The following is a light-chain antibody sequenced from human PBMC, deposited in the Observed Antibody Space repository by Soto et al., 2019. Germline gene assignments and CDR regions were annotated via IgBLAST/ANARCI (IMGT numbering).Light chain of an antibody. Sequence: EIVMSQSPATLSVSPGERATLSCRASQSVSSNLAWYQQKPGQAPRLLIYGASTRATGIPARFSGSRSGTEFTLTISSLQSEDFAVYYCQQYNNWPRITFGQGTRLEIK. V-gene: IGKV3-15*01. J-gene: IGKJ5*01. CDR1: QSVSSN. CDR2: GAS. CDR3: QQYNNWPRIT.